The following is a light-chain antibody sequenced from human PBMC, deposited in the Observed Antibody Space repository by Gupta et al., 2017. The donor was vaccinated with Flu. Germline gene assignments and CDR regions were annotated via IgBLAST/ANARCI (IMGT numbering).Light chain of an antibody. J-gene: IGLJ2*01. CDR3: ASWDSSLSAMV. Sequence: GNNYVSWYQQLPGTAPKLLICANNNRPSGIPDRFSGSKSGTSATLGITGLQPGDEADYFCASWDSSLSAMVFGGGTKLTVL. V-gene: IGLV1-51*02. CDR1: GNNY. CDR2: ANN.